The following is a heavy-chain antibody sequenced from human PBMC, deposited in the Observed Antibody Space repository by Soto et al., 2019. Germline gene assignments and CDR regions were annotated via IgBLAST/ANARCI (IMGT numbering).Heavy chain of an antibody. D-gene: IGHD3-10*01. CDR2: IGSSSSTI. CDR1: GFTFSSYS. J-gene: IGHJ6*02. V-gene: IGHV3-48*01. CDR3: ARDQGIGFGEPPPASRYYGMDV. Sequence: EVQLVESGGGLVQPGGSLRLSCAASGFTFSSYSMNWVRQAPGKGLEWVSYIGSSSSTIYYADSVKGRFTISRDNAKNSLYLQMNSLRAEDTAVYYCARDQGIGFGEPPPASRYYGMDVWGQGTTVTVSS.